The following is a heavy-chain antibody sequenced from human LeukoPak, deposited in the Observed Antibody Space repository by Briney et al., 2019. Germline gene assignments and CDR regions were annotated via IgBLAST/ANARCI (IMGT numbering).Heavy chain of an antibody. J-gene: IGHJ4*02. CDR2: IYYSGTT. V-gene: IGHV4-59*01. CDR3: ARYYIVATTYYFDY. D-gene: IGHD5-12*01. Sequence: SETLSLTCTVSGGSISIYYWSWIRQPPGKGLEWIGYIYYSGTTNYNPSLKSRVTISVDTSKNQFSLKLSSVTAADTAVYYCARYYIVATTYYFDYWGQGTLVAVSS. CDR1: GGSISIYY.